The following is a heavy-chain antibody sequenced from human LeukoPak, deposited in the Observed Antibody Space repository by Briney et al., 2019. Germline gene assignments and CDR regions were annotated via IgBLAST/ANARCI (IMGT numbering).Heavy chain of an antibody. CDR1: GGSFSPAH. CDR2: ICDDGNT. J-gene: IGHJ4*02. V-gene: IGHV4-59*01. CDR3: ATGRDPYKTGH. D-gene: IGHD5-24*01. Sequence: SETLSLTCTFSGGSFSPAHWSWIRQPPGKGLEWIGVICDDGNTDYNPSLKSRVTISVDTSKSQFSLKLSSLAAADTAVYYCATGRDPYKTGHWGQGTLVTVSS.